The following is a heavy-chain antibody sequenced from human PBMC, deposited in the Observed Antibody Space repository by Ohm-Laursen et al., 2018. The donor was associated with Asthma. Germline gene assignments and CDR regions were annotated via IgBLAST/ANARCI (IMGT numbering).Heavy chain of an antibody. CDR2: IWYDGSNK. CDR1: GFTFSSYG. J-gene: IGHJ6*02. CDR3: AKARGYYASGTYYIGYYCAMDV. V-gene: IGHV3-30*02. Sequence: SLRLSCTASGFTFSSYGMHWVRQAPGRGLEWVALIWYDGSNKYYADSVKGRFTISRDNSKNTLYLQMNSLRAEDTAVYYCAKARGYYASGTYYIGYYCAMDVWGQGTTVTVSS. D-gene: IGHD3-10*01.